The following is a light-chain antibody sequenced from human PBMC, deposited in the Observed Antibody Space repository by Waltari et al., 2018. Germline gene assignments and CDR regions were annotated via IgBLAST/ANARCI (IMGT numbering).Light chain of an antibody. CDR2: DVS. CDR3: SSYTSSSTLAVV. J-gene: IGLJ2*01. CDR1: RSDVGGYKY. Sequence: QSALTQPASVSGSPGQSITLSCTGTRSDVGGYKYVPWYQQHPGKAPKLMIYDVSNRPSGVSNRFSGSKSGHTASLTISGLQAEDEADYYCSSYTSSSTLAVVFGGGTKLTVL. V-gene: IGLV2-14*03.